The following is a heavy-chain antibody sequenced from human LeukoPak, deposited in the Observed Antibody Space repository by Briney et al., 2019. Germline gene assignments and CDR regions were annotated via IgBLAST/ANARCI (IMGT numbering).Heavy chain of an antibody. CDR1: GGIFGSYA. J-gene: IGHJ4*02. Sequence: SVKVSCKASGGIFGSYAISWVRQATGQGLERMGGIIPIFGTANYAQKFQGRVTITTDESTSTAYMELSSLRSEDTAVYYCARDQGEYSYGPYYFDYWGQGTLVTVSS. D-gene: IGHD5-18*01. CDR3: ARDQGEYSYGPYYFDY. CDR2: IIPIFGTA. V-gene: IGHV1-69*05.